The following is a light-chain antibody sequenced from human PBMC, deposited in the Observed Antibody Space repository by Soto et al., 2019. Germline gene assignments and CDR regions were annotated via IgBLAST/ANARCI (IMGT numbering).Light chain of an antibody. CDR1: QTISTW. CDR2: KAS. J-gene: IGKJ1*01. V-gene: IGKV1-5*03. CDR3: QQYNTYWT. Sequence: DIQMTQSPSTLSASVGDRVTITCRASQTISTWLAWYRAKPGKAPKLLIYKASNLGSGVPSRFSGSGSGTEFTLTITSLQPDDFATYYCQQYNTYWTFGQGTKVEIK.